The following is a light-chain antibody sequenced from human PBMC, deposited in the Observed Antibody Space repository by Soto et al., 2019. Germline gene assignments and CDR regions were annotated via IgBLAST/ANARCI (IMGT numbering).Light chain of an antibody. CDR3: QQFGA. V-gene: IGKV1-5*03. Sequence: DIQMTQSPSTLAASVGDRVTITCRASQSISSWLAWYQQKAGKAPKLLIYKASSLESGVPSRFSGSGSGTESTLTISSLQPDDFATYYCQQFGAFGQGTKVEIK. J-gene: IGKJ1*01. CDR2: KAS. CDR1: QSISSW.